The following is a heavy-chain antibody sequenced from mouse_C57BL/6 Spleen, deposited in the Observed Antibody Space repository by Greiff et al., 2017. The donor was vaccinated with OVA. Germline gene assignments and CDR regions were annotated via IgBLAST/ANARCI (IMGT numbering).Heavy chain of an antibody. V-gene: IGHV1-80*01. CDR1: GYAFSSYW. CDR2: IYPGDGDT. Sequence: VKLQESGAELVKPGASVKISCKASGYAFSSYWMNWVKQRPGKGLEWIGQIYPGDGDTNYNGKFKGKATLTADKSSSTAYMQLSSLTSEDSAVYFCARRTYWYFDVWGTGSTVTVSS. J-gene: IGHJ1*03. CDR3: ARRTYWYFDV.